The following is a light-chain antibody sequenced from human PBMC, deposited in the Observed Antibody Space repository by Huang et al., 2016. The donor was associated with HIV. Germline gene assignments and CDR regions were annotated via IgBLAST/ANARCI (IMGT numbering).Light chain of an antibody. CDR3: QQLNTYPWT. V-gene: IGKV1-9*01. CDR1: QGISSY. J-gene: IGKJ1*01. CDR2: AAS. Sequence: IQLTQSPSSLSASVGDRITITCRASQGISSYLAWYQQKPGKAPNVLIYAASTLQSGVPSRFSGSGSGTDFTLTISSLQPEDFATYYCQQLNTYPWTFGQGTKVEIK.